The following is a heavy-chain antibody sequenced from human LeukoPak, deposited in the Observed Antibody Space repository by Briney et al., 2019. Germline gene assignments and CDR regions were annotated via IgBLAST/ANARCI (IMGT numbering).Heavy chain of an antibody. D-gene: IGHD1-26*01. CDR3: ARAAGRDTTSGLDFDY. CDR2: IFASGST. CDR1: GASISSGSYY. V-gene: IGHV4-61*02. J-gene: IGHJ4*02. Sequence: SETLSLTCTVSGASISSGSYYWNWIRQPAGKGLEWIGRIFASGSTNYNPSLKSRVTISLDTSKNQFSLKLSSVTAADTAVYYCARAAGRDTTSGLDFDYWGQGILVTVSS.